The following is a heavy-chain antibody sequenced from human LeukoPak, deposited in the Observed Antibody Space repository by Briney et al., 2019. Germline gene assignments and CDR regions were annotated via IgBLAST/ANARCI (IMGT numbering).Heavy chain of an antibody. CDR2: ISYDGSHK. CDR3: ARGYSKAYYYDSSGYYPDY. D-gene: IGHD3-22*01. V-gene: IGHV3-30-3*01. CDR1: GFTFSSYA. Sequence: GGSLRLSCAVSGFTFSSYAMHWVRQAPGKGLEWVAVISYDGSHKYYADSVKGRFTISSDNSKNTLYLQMNSLRAEDTAVYYCARGYSKAYYYDSSGYYPDYWGQGTLVTVSS. J-gene: IGHJ4*02.